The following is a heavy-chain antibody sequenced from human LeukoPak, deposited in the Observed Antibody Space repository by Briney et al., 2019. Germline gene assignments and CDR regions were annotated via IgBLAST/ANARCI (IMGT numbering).Heavy chain of an antibody. CDR3: AKSGGYGLIDY. CDR2: IYHSGSA. J-gene: IGHJ4*02. D-gene: IGHD1-26*01. V-gene: IGHV4-38-2*02. CDR1: RYSISSGYY. Sequence: PSETLSLTCSVSRYSISSGYYWAWIRQPPGKGLEWIGSIYHSGSAYYNASLKSRVTISIETSKNQISLRLNSVTAADTAMYYCAKSGGYGLIDYWGQGTLVTVS.